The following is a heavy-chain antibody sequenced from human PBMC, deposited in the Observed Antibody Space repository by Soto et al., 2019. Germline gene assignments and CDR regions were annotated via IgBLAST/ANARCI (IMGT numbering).Heavy chain of an antibody. Sequence: PGKGLEWIGSIYYSGSTYYNPSLKSRVTISVDTSKNQFSLKLSSVTAADTAVYYSARGGSGTYFSAFDTWGQGTMVT. CDR3: ARGGSGTYFSAFDT. D-gene: IGHD3-10*01. J-gene: IGHJ3*02. CDR2: IYYSGST. V-gene: IGHV4-39*01.